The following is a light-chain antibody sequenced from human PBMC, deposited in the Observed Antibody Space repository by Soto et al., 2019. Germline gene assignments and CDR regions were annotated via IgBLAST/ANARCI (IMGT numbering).Light chain of an antibody. CDR1: QSVSNF. CDR3: QQRRTWPPLT. J-gene: IGKJ4*01. V-gene: IGKV3-11*01. CDR2: DAS. Sequence: EIVLTQSPATLSLSPGERATLSCRASQSVSNFLAWYQQKPGQAPRLLIYDASTRATGIPARFSGSGCGTDFALTISSLEPEDVAVYCCQQRRTWPPLTFGGGTKVEIK.